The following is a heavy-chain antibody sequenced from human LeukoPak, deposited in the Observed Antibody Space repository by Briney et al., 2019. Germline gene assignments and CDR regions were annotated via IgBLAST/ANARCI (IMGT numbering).Heavy chain of an antibody. Sequence: GGSLRLSCAASGFTFSSYWMHWVRQAPGKGLVWVSRINSDGSSTSYADSVKGRFTISRDNAKNSLYLQMNSLRDEDTAVYYCARNLAYYDILTGYYDYWGQGTLVTVSS. D-gene: IGHD3-9*01. CDR3: ARNLAYYDILTGYYDY. V-gene: IGHV3-74*01. CDR2: INSDGSST. CDR1: GFTFSSYW. J-gene: IGHJ4*02.